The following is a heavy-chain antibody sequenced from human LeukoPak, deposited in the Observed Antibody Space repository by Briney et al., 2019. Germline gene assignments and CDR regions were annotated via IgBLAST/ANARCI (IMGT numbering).Heavy chain of an antibody. CDR3: ASRLEMAS. D-gene: IGHD5-24*01. CDR2: VYYSGST. J-gene: IGHJ5*02. CDR1: GGSISGSF. V-gene: IGHV4-59*12. Sequence: SETLSLTCTVSGGSISGSFWSWIRQPPGKGLEWIGYVYYSGSTTYSPSLKSRVTISVDTSRNQFFLKMNSVTAADTAVYYCASRLEMASWGQGTLVTVSS.